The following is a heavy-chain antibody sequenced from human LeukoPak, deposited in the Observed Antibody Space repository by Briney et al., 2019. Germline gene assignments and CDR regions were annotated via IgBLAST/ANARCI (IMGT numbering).Heavy chain of an antibody. CDR3: ARDVWELQAWWHNLDY. D-gene: IGHD1-26*01. Sequence: KPGGSLRLSCAASGFTFSTYGMNWVRQAPGKGLEWVSYISSTSSYIYYADSVKGRFTISRDNAKNSLYLQMNSLRAEDTAVYYCARDVWELQAWWHNLDYWGQGTLVTVSS. J-gene: IGHJ4*02. V-gene: IGHV3-21*01. CDR1: GFTFSTYG. CDR2: ISSTSSYI.